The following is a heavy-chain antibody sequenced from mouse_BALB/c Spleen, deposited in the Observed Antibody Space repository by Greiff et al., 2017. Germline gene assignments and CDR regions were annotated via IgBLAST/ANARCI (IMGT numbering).Heavy chain of an antibody. Sequence: EVKLMESGGGLVKPGGSLKLSCAASGFTFSSYAMSWVRQTPEKRLEWVASISSGGSTYYPDSVKGRFTISRDNARNILYLQMSSLRSEDTAMYYCARVVAPAMDYWGQGTSVTVSS. CDR1: GFTFSSYA. V-gene: IGHV5-6-5*01. CDR2: ISSGGST. J-gene: IGHJ4*01. D-gene: IGHD1-1*01. CDR3: ARVVAPAMDY.